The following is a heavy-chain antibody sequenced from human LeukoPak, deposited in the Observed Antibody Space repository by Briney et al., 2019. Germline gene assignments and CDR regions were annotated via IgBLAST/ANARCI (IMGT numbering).Heavy chain of an antibody. Sequence: SETLSLTCTASGGSISSYYWSWIRQPPGKGLEWIGYMYYSGSTNYNPSLRSRVTISVDTSKDQFSLKLSSVTAADTAVYYCAGSRYDSSGYNYPYWGQGTLVTVSS. J-gene: IGHJ4*02. CDR1: GGSISSYY. CDR2: MYYSGST. D-gene: IGHD3-22*01. V-gene: IGHV4-59*01. CDR3: AGSRYDSSGYNYPY.